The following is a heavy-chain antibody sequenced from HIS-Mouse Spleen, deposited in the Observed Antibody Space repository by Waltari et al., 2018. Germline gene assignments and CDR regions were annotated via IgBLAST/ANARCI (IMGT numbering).Heavy chain of an antibody. V-gene: IGHV4-39*07. D-gene: IGHD6-13*01. CDR3: AREIPYSSSWYDWYFDL. Sequence: QLQLQESGPGLVKPSETLSLTCTVSGGSISSSSYYWGWIRQPPGKGLEWIGGIDDCGSNASNPSLKARVTISVDPSKNQFSLKLSSVTAADTAVYYCAREIPYSSSWYDWYFDLWGRGTLVTVSS. CDR1: GGSISSSSYY. J-gene: IGHJ2*01. CDR2: IDDCGSN.